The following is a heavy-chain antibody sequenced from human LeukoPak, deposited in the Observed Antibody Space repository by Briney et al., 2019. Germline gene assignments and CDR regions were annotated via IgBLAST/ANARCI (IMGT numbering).Heavy chain of an antibody. CDR3: AKDAYLIAVAGNYFDY. CDR1: GFTFSSYW. V-gene: IGHV3-23*01. D-gene: IGHD6-19*01. Sequence: GGSLRLSCVASGFTFSSYWMTWVRQAPGKGLEWVSAISGSGGSTYYADSVKGRFTISRDNSKNTLYLQMNSLRAEDTAVYYCAKDAYLIAVAGNYFDYWGQGTLVTVSS. CDR2: ISGSGGST. J-gene: IGHJ4*02.